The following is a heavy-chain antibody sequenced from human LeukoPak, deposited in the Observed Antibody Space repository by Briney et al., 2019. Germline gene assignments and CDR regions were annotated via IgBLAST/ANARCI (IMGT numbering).Heavy chain of an antibody. Sequence: GGSLRLSCAASGFTFDDYAMHWVRQAPGKGLEWVSLISWDGGSTYYADSVKGRFTISRDNAKNSLYLQMNSLRAEDTALYYCARNQPLDYWGQGTLVTVSS. J-gene: IGHJ4*02. CDR2: ISWDGGST. V-gene: IGHV3-43D*04. CDR3: ARNQPLDY. CDR1: GFTFDDYA. D-gene: IGHD1-14*01.